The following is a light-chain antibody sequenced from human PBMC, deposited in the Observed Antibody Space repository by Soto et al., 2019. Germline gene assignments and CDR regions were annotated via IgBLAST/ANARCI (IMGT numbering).Light chain of an antibody. V-gene: IGLV2-23*01. CDR2: EDT. Sequence: QSALTQPASVSGSPGQSITISCTGTSGDIGSYNLLFWYQQHAGKAPKLMIYEDTKRPSGVSDRFSASKSGTTASLTISGLEAEDEADYYCCSYAGRNSWVFSGGTKVTVL. CDR3: CSYAGRNSWV. J-gene: IGLJ3*02. CDR1: SGDIGSYNL.